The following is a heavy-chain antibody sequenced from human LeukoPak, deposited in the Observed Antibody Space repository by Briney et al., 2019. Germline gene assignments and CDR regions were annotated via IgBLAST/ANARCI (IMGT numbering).Heavy chain of an antibody. D-gene: IGHD6-13*01. Sequence: SETLSLTCTVSGGSIRSRGYYWGWIRQPPGRGLEWIANIYDSGSTDYNPSLRSRVTISVDISKSQFSLKLSSVTAADTAVYYCARHEGYSSSRYWYIDYYGMDVWGQGTTVTVSS. CDR2: IYDSGST. V-gene: IGHV4-39*01. J-gene: IGHJ6*02. CDR1: GGSIRSRGYY. CDR3: ARHEGYSSSRYWYIDYYGMDV.